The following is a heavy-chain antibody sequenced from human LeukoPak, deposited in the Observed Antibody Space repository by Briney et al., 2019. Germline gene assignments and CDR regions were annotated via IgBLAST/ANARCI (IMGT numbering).Heavy chain of an antibody. CDR3: ASFAYGGYNRVFDY. CDR2: IWYDGSNK. V-gene: IGHV3-33*01. CDR1: GFTFSSHG. D-gene: IGHD5-24*01. Sequence: GGSLRLSCAASGFTFSSHGMHWVRQAPGKGLEWGAVIWYDGSNKYYADSLKGRFTISRDNSKNTLYLQMNSLRAEDTAVYYCASFAYGGYNRVFDYWGQGTLVTVSS. J-gene: IGHJ4*02.